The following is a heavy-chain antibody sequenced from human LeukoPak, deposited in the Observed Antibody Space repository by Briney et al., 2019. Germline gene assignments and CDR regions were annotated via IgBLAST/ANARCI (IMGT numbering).Heavy chain of an antibody. CDR3: ARSLYYDILTGYIGPFDK. CDR2: IKQDGSEK. D-gene: IGHD3-9*01. J-gene: IGHJ3*02. V-gene: IGHV3-7*01. Sequence: HPGGSLRLSCAASGFTFSSYWMSWVRQAPGKGLEWVAKIKQDGSEKYYGDSVKGRFTISRDNAKNSLYLQMNSLRAEDTAVYYCARSLYYDILTGYIGPFDKWGQGTMVTVSS. CDR1: GFTFSSYW.